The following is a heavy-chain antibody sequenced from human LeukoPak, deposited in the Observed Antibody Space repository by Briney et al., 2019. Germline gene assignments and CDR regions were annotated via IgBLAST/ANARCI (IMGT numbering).Heavy chain of an antibody. CDR2: INHSGST. J-gene: IGHJ4*02. CDR1: GGSFSGYY. D-gene: IGHD4-23*01. CDR3: ARGPVGNFDY. V-gene: IGHV4-34*01. Sequence: PSETLSLTCAVYGGSFSGYYWSWIRQPPGKGLEWIGEINHSGSTNYNPSLKSRVTISVDTSKNQFSLKLSSVTAADTAVYYCARGPVGNFDYWGQGTLVTVSS.